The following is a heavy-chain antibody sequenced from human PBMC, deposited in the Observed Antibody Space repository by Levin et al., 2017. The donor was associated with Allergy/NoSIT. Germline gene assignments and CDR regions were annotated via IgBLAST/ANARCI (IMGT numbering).Heavy chain of an antibody. V-gene: IGHV3-33*01. CDR2: IYYDGSNK. D-gene: IGHD5-18*01. Sequence: LPGGSLRLSCAASGFTFSSYGMPWVRQAPGKGLEWVAFIYYDGSNKYYADSVKGRFTISRDNSKNTLYLQMNNLRAEDTAVYYCARGSGGYSSMWDYWGQGTPVTVSS. CDR1: GFTFSSYG. J-gene: IGHJ4*02. CDR3: ARGSGGYSSMWDY.